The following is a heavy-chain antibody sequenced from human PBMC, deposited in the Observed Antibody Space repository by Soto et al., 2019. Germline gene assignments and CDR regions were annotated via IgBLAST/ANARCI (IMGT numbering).Heavy chain of an antibody. J-gene: IGHJ6*02. CDR3: AKRPIFGVVIITIYNGMGV. D-gene: IGHD3-3*01. Sequence: EVQLLESGGGLVQPGGSLRLSCVASGFTFRSYAMNWVRQAPGNGLEWVSAISTSGGNTYYADPVKGRFTISSDNSKNPLYLQMDSLRAEDTAVYYCAKRPIFGVVIITIYNGMGVWGQGTTVTV. CDR1: GFTFRSYA. V-gene: IGHV3-23*01. CDR2: ISTSGGNT.